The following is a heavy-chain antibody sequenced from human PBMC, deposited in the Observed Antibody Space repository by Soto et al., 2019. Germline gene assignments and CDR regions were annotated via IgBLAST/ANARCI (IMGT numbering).Heavy chain of an antibody. V-gene: IGHV1-8*01. CDR3: ARVAVAARPRWYNWFDP. CDR2: VNPNSGET. J-gene: IGHJ5*02. CDR1: GYTFTDYD. D-gene: IGHD2-15*01. Sequence: QEQLVQSGAEVKKPGASVKVSCKTSGYTFTDYDINWVRQATGQGLEWIGWVNPNSGETGYAQEFQGRVTMTRSASLSTAYWELSSLRAEDTAVYYCARVAVAARPRWYNWFDPWGQGTLVTVSS.